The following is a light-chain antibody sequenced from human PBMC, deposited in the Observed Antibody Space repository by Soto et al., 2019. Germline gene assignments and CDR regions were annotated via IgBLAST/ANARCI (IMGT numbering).Light chain of an antibody. CDR1: QGVGSY. Sequence: EIVLTQFPATLSLSPGERATLSCRASQGVGSYLAWYQQKPGQAPRLLIYDASHRTTDIPVRFSGSGSGTDFTLTISSLEPEDFAVYYCQQRSDWSPGTFGGGTKVEIK. V-gene: IGKV3-11*01. CDR2: DAS. J-gene: IGKJ4*01. CDR3: QQRSDWSPGT.